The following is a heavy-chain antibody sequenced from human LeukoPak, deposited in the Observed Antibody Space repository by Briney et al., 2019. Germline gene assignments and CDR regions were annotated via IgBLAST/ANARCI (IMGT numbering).Heavy chain of an antibody. J-gene: IGHJ4*02. Sequence: GGSLRLSCAASGFTFSSYAMHWVRQARGRGLEWVAVISYDGSNKYYADSVKGRFTISRDNSKNTLYLQMNSLRAEDTAVYYCARANRGYSGYDIYYFDYWGQGTLVTVSS. V-gene: IGHV3-30*04. CDR2: ISYDGSNK. CDR3: ARANRGYSGYDIYYFDY. CDR1: GFTFSSYA. D-gene: IGHD5-12*01.